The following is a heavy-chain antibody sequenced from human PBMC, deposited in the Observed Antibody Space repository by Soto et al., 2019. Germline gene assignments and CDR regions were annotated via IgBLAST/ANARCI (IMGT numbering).Heavy chain of an antibody. Sequence: GGSLRLSCAASGFTFSSYDMHWVRQATGKGLEWVSAIGTAGDTYYPGSVKGRFTTSRENAKNSLYLQMNSLRAEDTAVYYCARVPRNYDILTGPPGDYYYYGMDVWGQGTTVTVSS. CDR1: GFTFSSYD. V-gene: IGHV3-13*01. CDR2: IGTAGDT. J-gene: IGHJ6*02. CDR3: ARVPRNYDILTGPPGDYYYYGMDV. D-gene: IGHD3-9*01.